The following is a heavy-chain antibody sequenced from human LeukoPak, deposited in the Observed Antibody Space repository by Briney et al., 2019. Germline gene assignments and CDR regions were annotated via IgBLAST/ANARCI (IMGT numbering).Heavy chain of an antibody. CDR2: INPGDSDA. Sequence: GESLKISCQASGYSFTSSWIGWARQMPGKGLEWMAIINPGDSDARYSPSFQGQVTISADKSISTVYLQWGSLKASDTAMYYCARQPGAGWFDPWGQGTLVTVSS. CDR3: ARQPGAGWFDP. V-gene: IGHV5-51*01. D-gene: IGHD3-10*01. CDR1: GYSFTSSW. J-gene: IGHJ5*02.